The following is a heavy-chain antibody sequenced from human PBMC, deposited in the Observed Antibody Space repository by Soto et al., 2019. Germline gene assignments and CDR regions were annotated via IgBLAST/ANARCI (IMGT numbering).Heavy chain of an antibody. V-gene: IGHV1-3*01. CDR2: INAGNGNT. CDR3: ARGGSLGYSSGWLDAFDI. J-gene: IGHJ3*02. Sequence: ASVKVSCKASGYTFTSYAMHWVRQAPGQRLEWMGWINAGNGNTKYSQKFQGRVTITRDTSASTAYMELSSLRSEDTAVYYCARGGSLGYSSGWLDAFDIWGQGTMVTVSS. CDR1: GYTFTSYA. D-gene: IGHD6-19*01.